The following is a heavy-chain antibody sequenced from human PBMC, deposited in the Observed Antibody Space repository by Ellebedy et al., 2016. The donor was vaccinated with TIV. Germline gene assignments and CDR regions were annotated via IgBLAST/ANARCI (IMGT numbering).Heavy chain of an antibody. V-gene: IGHV4-59*08. D-gene: IGHD5-24*01. CDR3: ASAVEMATNPHAFDI. J-gene: IGHJ3*02. Sequence: SETLSLTXTVSGGSISSYYWSWIRQPPGKGLEWIGYIYYSGSTNYNPSLKSRVTISVDTSKNQFSLKLSSVTAADTAVYYCASAVEMATNPHAFDIWGQGTMVTVSS. CDR1: GGSISSYY. CDR2: IYYSGST.